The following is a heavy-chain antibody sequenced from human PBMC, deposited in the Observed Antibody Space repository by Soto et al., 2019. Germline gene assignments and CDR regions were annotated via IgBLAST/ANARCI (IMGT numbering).Heavy chain of an antibody. CDR1: GGSFSGYY. J-gene: IGHJ3*02. CDR3: ARGQGVLRYFDCLLAFDI. Sequence: SETLSLTCAVYGGSFSGYYWSWIRQPPGKGLEWIGEINHSGSTNYNPSLKSRVTISVDTSKNQFSLKLSSVTAADTAVYYCARGQGVLRYFDCLLAFDIWGQGTMVTV. CDR2: INHSGST. V-gene: IGHV4-34*01. D-gene: IGHD3-9*01.